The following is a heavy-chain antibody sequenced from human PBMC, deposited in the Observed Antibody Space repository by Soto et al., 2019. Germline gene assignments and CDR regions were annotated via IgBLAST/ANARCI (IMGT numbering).Heavy chain of an antibody. V-gene: IGHV1-69*13. CDR3: ARALGDYKTLFDI. J-gene: IGHJ3*02. CDR2: IIPIFGTA. Sequence: GASVKVSCKASGGTFSSYAIGWVRQAPGQGLEWMGGIIPIFGTANYAQKFQGRVTITADESTSTAYMELSSLRSEDTAVYYCARALGDYKTLFDIWGQGTMVTVSS. CDR1: GGTFSSYA. D-gene: IGHD3-10*01.